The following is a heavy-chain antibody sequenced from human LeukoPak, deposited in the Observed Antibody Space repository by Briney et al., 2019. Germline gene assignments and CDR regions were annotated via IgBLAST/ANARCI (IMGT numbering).Heavy chain of an antibody. CDR3: AKEGPYSSGWFPIDY. D-gene: IGHD6-19*01. CDR1: GFTFSSYW. V-gene: IGHV3-7*01. J-gene: IGHJ4*02. CDR2: IKQDGSEK. Sequence: PGGSLRLSCAASGFTFSSYWMSWVRQAPGKGLEWVANIKQDGSEKYYVDSVKGRFTISRDNAKNSLYLQMNSLRAEDTAVYYCAKEGPYSSGWFPIDYWGQGTLVTVSS.